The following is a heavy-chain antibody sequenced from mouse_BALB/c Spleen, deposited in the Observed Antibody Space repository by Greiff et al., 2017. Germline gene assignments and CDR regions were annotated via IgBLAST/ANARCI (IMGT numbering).Heavy chain of an antibody. D-gene: IGHD1-1*02. CDR2: INPSTGYT. CDR3: ARELWSYAMDY. J-gene: IGHJ4*01. CDR1: GYTFTSYW. V-gene: IGHV1-7*01. Sequence: QVQLKESGAELAKPGASVKMSCKASGYTFTSYWMHWVKQRPGQGLEWIGYINPSTGYTEYNQKFKDKATLTADKSSSTAYMQLSSLTSEDSAVYYCARELWSYAMDYWGQGTSVTVSS.